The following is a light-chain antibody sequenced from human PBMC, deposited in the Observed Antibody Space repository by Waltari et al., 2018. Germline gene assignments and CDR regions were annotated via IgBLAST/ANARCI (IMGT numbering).Light chain of an antibody. Sequence: QSALTQPPSASGSPGQSVTISCTGTSSDIGGYNYVSWYQQHPGKAPKLMIYEVTERPSGVPDRFSGSKSGNTASLTVSGLRTEDEADYYCTSYSGSETVIFGGGTKLTVL. CDR3: TSYSGSETVI. J-gene: IGLJ2*01. CDR1: SSDIGGYNY. CDR2: EVT. V-gene: IGLV2-8*01.